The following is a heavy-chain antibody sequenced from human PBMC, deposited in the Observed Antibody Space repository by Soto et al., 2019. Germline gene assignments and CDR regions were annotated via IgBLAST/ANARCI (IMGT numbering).Heavy chain of an antibody. V-gene: IGHV4-39*01. Sequence: QLQLQESGPGLVKPSETLSLTCTVSGGSISSTSYYWGWVRQPPGKGLEWIGSIYYSGSTYHNPSLKSRVTISVDTSKNQFSLRLSSVTAADTAVYYCARVQLSGSYYYYGMDVWGQGTTVTVSS. CDR3: ARVQLSGSYYYYGMDV. D-gene: IGHD1-26*01. CDR1: GGSISSTSYY. J-gene: IGHJ6*02. CDR2: IYYSGST.